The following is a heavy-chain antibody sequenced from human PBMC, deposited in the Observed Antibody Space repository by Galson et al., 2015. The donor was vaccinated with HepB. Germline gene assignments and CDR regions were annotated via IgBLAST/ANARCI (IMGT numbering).Heavy chain of an antibody. Sequence: SLRLSCAASGFTFSSYAMSWVRQAPGKGLEWVSAISGSGGSTYYADSVKGRFTISRDNSKNTLYLQMNSLRAEDTAVYYCAKDLAYWGSAADAFDIWGQGTMVTVSS. J-gene: IGHJ3*02. CDR2: ISGSGGST. D-gene: IGHD2-2*01. CDR3: AKDLAYWGSAADAFDI. V-gene: IGHV3-23*01. CDR1: GFTFSSYA.